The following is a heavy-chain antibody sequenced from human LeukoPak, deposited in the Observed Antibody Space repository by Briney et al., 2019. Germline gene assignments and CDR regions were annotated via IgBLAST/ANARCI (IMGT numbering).Heavy chain of an antibody. V-gene: IGHV1-69*13. J-gene: IGHJ4*02. D-gene: IGHD3-9*01. Sequence: SVKVSCKASGGTFSSYAISWVRKAPGQGLEWMGGIIPIFGTANYAQKFQGRVTITADESTSTAYMELSSLRSEDTAVYYCARRGRDILTGYGPFDYWGQGTLVTVSS. CDR3: ARRGRDILTGYGPFDY. CDR1: GGTFSSYA. CDR2: IIPIFGTA.